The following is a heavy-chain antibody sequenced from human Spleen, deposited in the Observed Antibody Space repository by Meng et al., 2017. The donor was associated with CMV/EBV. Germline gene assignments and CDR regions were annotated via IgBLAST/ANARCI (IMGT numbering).Heavy chain of an antibody. CDR1: GYTFTGYY. V-gene: IGHV1-69*01. CDR2: IIPIFGTA. CDR3: ASLPVDTAMVPFDL. D-gene: IGHD5-18*01. Sequence: QVTLVRSGAEVKKPGASVKVSCKASGYTFTGYYMHWVRQAPGQGLEWMGGIIPIFGTANYAQKFQGRVTITADESTSTAYMELSSLRSEDTAVYYCASLPVDTAMVPFDLWGRGTLVTVSS. J-gene: IGHJ2*01.